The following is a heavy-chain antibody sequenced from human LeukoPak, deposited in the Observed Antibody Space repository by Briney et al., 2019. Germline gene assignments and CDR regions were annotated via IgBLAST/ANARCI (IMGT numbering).Heavy chain of an antibody. CDR3: ARLRSGWDFDY. V-gene: IGHV5-51*01. Sequence: GESLKISCKGSGYSFASYWIGWVRQMPGKGLEWMGIISPGDSDTRYSPSFQGQVSISADKSISTAYLQWSSVKASDTAMYYCARLRSGWDFDYWGQGSLVTVSS. CDR1: GYSFASYW. CDR2: ISPGDSDT. D-gene: IGHD6-19*01. J-gene: IGHJ4*02.